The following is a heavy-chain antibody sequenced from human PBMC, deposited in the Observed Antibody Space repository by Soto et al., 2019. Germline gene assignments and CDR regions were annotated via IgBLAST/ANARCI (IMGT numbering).Heavy chain of an antibody. CDR3: ARIIGYSGYVDY. Sequence: PSETLSLTCAVSSGSISSSHWWSWVRQPPGKGLEWIGEINQSGSTNYNPSLKSRVTISVDKSKNQFSLKLSSVTAADTAVYYCARIIGYSGYVDYWGQGTLVTVSS. D-gene: IGHD5-12*01. J-gene: IGHJ4*02. CDR2: INQSGST. V-gene: IGHV4-4*02. CDR1: SGSISSSHW.